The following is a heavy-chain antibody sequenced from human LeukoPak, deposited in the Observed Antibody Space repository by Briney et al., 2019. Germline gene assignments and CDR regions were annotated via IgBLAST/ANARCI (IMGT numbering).Heavy chain of an antibody. V-gene: IGHV3-33*01. J-gene: IGHJ4*02. D-gene: IGHD3-10*01. CDR1: GFTFSNYG. CDR3: ARGGETYGSGENDY. Sequence: PGRSLRLSCAASGFTFSNYGMHWVRQAPGKGLEWVAVIWYDGSNKYYADSVKGRFTISRDNSQNTLYLQMNSLRAEDPAVYYCARGGETYGSGENDYWGQGTLVTVSS. CDR2: IWYDGSNK.